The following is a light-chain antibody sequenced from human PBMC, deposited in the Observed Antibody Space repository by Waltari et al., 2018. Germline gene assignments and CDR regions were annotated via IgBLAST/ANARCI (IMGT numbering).Light chain of an antibody. V-gene: IGLV1-51*01. Sequence: QSVLTQPPSVSAAPGQKVTISCSGSSSSIGRNYVSWYQLLPGTAPKLLIYAKCNRPTGIPDRCSGSKAGTSATLVITVLQTGDEADYYCGTWDTGLAAEVFGGGTKLTVL. CDR1: SSSIGRNY. J-gene: IGLJ3*02. CDR2: AKC. CDR3: GTWDTGLAAEV.